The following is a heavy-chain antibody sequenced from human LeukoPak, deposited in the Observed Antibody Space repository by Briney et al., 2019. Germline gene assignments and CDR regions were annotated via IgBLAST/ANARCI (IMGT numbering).Heavy chain of an antibody. J-gene: IGHJ4*02. CDR3: ARGPRDIVVVPAAFPIDY. V-gene: IGHV4-34*01. CDR2: INHSGST. Sequence: SETLSLTCAVYGGSFSGYYWSWIRQPPGKGLEWIGEINHSGSTNYNPSLKSRVTISVDTSKNQFSLKLSSVTAADTAVYYCARGPRDIVVVPAAFPIDYWGQGTLVTVSP. CDR1: GGSFSGYY. D-gene: IGHD2-2*01.